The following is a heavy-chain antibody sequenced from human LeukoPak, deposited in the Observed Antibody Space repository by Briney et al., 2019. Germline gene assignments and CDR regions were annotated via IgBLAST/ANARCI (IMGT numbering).Heavy chain of an antibody. Sequence: SETLSLTCTVSGGSISSYYWSWIRQPPGKGLEWIGYIYYSGSTNYNPSLKSRVTISVDTSKNQFSLKLSSVTAADTAVYYCAGGLVPAAIRGRGYWGQGTLVTVSS. J-gene: IGHJ4*02. CDR1: GGSISSYY. CDR2: IYYSGST. V-gene: IGHV4-59*01. D-gene: IGHD2-2*01. CDR3: AGGLVPAAIRGRGY.